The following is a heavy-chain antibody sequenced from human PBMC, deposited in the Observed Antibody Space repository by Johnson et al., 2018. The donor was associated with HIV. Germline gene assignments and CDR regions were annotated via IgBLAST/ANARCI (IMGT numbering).Heavy chain of an antibody. D-gene: IGHD2-8*01. CDR1: GFTFSSYG. Sequence: VQLVESGGGVVQPGGSLRLSCAASGFTFSSYGMHWVRQAPGKGLEWVAVISYDGSNNYHADSVKGRFTISNDNSKNTRYLQMNSLRAGDTAVCYCASGVLAFDIWGQGTMVTVSS. J-gene: IGHJ3*02. V-gene: IGHV3-30*19. CDR3: ASGVLAFDI. CDR2: ISYDGSNN.